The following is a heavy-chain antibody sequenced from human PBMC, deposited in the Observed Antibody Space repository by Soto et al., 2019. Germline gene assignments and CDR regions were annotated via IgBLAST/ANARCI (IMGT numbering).Heavy chain of an antibody. CDR3: ARVDYYDSGSPFDI. CDR2: ISAYNGNT. Sequence: SVEVSWKACCYRFASCGISWVRQATGQGLEWMGWISAYNGNTNYAQKLQGRVTMTTDTSTSTAYMELRSLRSDDTAVYYCARVDYYDSGSPFDIWGQGTMVTLSS. J-gene: IGHJ3*02. CDR1: CYRFASCG. D-gene: IGHD3-22*01. V-gene: IGHV1-18*04.